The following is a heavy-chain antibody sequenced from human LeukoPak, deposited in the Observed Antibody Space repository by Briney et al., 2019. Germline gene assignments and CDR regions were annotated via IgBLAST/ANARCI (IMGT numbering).Heavy chain of an antibody. CDR1: GGSISSYY. J-gene: IGHJ4*02. Sequence: SETLSLTCTVSGGSISSYYWSWIRQPPGKGLEWIGYIYYSGSTNYNPSLKSRVTISVDTSKNQFSLKLSSVTAADTAVYYCARRDYYDSSGYYFDYWGQGTLVTVSS. CDR3: ARRDYYDSSGYYFDY. D-gene: IGHD3-22*01. CDR2: IYYSGST. V-gene: IGHV4-59*01.